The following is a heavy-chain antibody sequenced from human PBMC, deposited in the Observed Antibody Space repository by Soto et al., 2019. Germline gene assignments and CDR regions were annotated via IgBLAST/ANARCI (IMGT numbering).Heavy chain of an antibody. CDR2: IYPGDSDT. V-gene: IGHV5-51*01. CDR1: GYTFTTYW. CDR3: ARHGTNSYFYYGMDV. Sequence: GESLKLSCKGSGYTFTTYWIGWVRQMPGKGLEWMGIIYPGDSDTRYSPSFQGQVTISADKSISTAYFQWSSLKASDTAIYYCARHGTNSYFYYGMDVWGQGTTVTVSS. D-gene: IGHD2-8*01. J-gene: IGHJ6*02.